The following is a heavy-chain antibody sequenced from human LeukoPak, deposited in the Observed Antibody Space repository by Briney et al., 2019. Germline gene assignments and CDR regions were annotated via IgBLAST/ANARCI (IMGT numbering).Heavy chain of an antibody. D-gene: IGHD3-10*01. CDR3: AKDRVVRGVIPLFFDY. CDR2: ISGSGGST. CDR1: GFTFSSYA. J-gene: IGHJ4*02. Sequence: GGSLRLSCAASGFTFSSYAMSWVRQAPGKGLEWVSAISGSGGSTYYADSVKGRFTISRDNSKNTLYLQMNSLRAEDTAVYYCAKDRVVRGVIPLFFDYWGQGTLVTVSS. V-gene: IGHV3-23*01.